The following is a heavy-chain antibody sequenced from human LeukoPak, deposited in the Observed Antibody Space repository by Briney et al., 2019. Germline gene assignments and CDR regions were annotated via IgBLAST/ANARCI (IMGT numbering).Heavy chain of an antibody. V-gene: IGHV1-18*01. CDR1: GYTFTSYG. CDR2: TSAHNDDT. J-gene: IGHJ4*02. Sequence: GALVKVSCKASGYTFTSYGISWVRQAPGQGLEWMGWTSAHNDDTNYAETLQGRLTMTTDISTSTAYMELTSLRSDDTAVYYCARDWDSRNDYFDPWGQGTLVIVSS. D-gene: IGHD1-1*01. CDR3: ARDWDSRNDYFDP.